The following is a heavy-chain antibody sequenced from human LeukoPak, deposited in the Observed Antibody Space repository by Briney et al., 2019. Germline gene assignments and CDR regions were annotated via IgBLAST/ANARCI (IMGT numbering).Heavy chain of an antibody. Sequence: GGSLRLSCAASGFTFSSYWMHWVRQAPGKGLEWVAVIWYDGSNKYYADSVKGRFTISRGNSKNTLYLQMNSLRAEDTAVYYCAKGGFWSGYYTDFDYWGQGTLVTVSS. D-gene: IGHD3-3*01. J-gene: IGHJ4*02. CDR1: GFTFSSYW. CDR3: AKGGFWSGYYTDFDY. CDR2: IWYDGSNK. V-gene: IGHV3-30*02.